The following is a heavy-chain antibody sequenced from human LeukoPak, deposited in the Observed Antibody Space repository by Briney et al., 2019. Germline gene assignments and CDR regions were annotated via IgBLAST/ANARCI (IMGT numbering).Heavy chain of an antibody. D-gene: IGHD5-18*01. Sequence: GGSLTLSCTASGISFGDYAMSWFRQAPGKGLEWVGFIRSKGSGGTTEYAASVKGRFTISRDDSKSIAYLQMISLKTEDTAVYYCSARIFTAMVRGSFDYWGQGILVTVSS. CDR3: SARIFTAMVRGSFDY. CDR1: GISFGDYA. V-gene: IGHV3-49*03. CDR2: IRSKGSGGTT. J-gene: IGHJ4*02.